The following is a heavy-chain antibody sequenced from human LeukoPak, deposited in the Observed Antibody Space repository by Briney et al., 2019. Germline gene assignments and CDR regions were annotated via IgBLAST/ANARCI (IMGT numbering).Heavy chain of an antibody. CDR2: IKSDGSVT. Sequence: GGSLRLSCAASGFTFSYYWMHWVRQGPGEGLVWVSRIKSDGSVTSYADSVKGRFTISRDNAKNTLYLQMNSLRAEDTAVYYCARGGDESSGYYSRWGQGTLVTVSS. CDR3: ARGGDESSGYYSR. V-gene: IGHV3-74*01. J-gene: IGHJ4*02. CDR1: GFTFSYYW. D-gene: IGHD3-22*01.